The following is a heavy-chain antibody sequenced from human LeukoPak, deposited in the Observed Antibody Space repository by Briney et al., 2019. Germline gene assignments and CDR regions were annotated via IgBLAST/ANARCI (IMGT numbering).Heavy chain of an antibody. D-gene: IGHD5-18*01. CDR2: ISDSTTHT. CDR3: ARGHSGYSFDS. J-gene: IGHJ4*02. Sequence: GGSLRLSCAASGFTFSDYYMSWIRQAPGKGLEWVSYISDSTTHTNYADSVKGRFTISRDNAKNSLYLQTDSLRTEDTAVYYCARGHSGYSFDSWGQGTLVTVSS. V-gene: IGHV3-11*03. CDR1: GFTFSDYY.